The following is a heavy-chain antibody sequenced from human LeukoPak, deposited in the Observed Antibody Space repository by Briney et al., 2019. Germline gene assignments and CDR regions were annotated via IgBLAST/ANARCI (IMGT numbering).Heavy chain of an antibody. Sequence: SETRSLTCTVSGDSISDDYWSWIRQPPGKGLEWIGSIYHSGSTYYNPSLKSRVTISVDTSKNQFSLKLSSVTAADTAVYYCAGVVYGDYGYYYYYYMDVWGKGTTVTVSS. CDR2: IYHSGST. V-gene: IGHV4-38-2*02. D-gene: IGHD4-17*01. CDR1: GDSISDDY. CDR3: AGVVYGDYGYYYYYYMDV. J-gene: IGHJ6*03.